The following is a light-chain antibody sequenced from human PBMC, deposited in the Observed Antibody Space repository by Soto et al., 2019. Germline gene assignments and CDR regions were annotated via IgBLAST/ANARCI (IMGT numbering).Light chain of an antibody. Sequence: LTQPPSASGSLGQSVTIPCTGTSSDIGTYDYVSWYQQHPGRAPKLIIFEVSKRPSGVPDRFSGSKSGNTASLIVSGLQPDDEAEYHCTSYTGDDFTFAFGTGTKVTVL. V-gene: IGLV2-8*01. CDR2: EVS. CDR1: SSDIGTYDY. J-gene: IGLJ1*01. CDR3: TSYTGDDFTFA.